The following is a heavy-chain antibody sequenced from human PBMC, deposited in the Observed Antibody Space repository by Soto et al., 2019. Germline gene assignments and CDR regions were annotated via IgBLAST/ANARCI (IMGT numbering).Heavy chain of an antibody. Sequence: QVHLVESGGGVVQPGRSLRLSCAASGFTVNNFGMHWVRQAPGKGPEWVAMISHDGTAKYYADSVKGRFTISRDNSKNTLYLQMNNLRTEDTAVYYCAKDVFSGGRYNYFDPWGQGTLVNVSS. CDR2: ISHDGTAK. J-gene: IGHJ5*02. D-gene: IGHD2-15*01. CDR3: AKDVFSGGRYNYFDP. V-gene: IGHV3-30*18. CDR1: GFTVNNFG.